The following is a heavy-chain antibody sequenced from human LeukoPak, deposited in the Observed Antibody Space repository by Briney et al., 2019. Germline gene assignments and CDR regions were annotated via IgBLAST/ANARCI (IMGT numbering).Heavy chain of an antibody. CDR2: ISGSGAST. J-gene: IGHJ5*02. V-gene: IGHV3-23*01. CDR3: AEQRSEVPVAAANH. Sequence: GGSLRLSCATSGFTFSSYAMSWVRQAPGKGLEWVSGISGSGASTYYEDSVKGRFTISRDNSKNTLYLQMNSLRVEDTAVYYCAEQRSEVPVAAANHWGQGSLVTVSS. D-gene: IGHD2-2*01. CDR1: GFTFSSYA.